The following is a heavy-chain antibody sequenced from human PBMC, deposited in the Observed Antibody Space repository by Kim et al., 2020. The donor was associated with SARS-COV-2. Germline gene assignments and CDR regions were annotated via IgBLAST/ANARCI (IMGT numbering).Heavy chain of an antibody. V-gene: IGHV4-59*13. CDR3: ARGYSSSWKSYYFDY. J-gene: IGHJ4*02. CDR2: IYYSGST. D-gene: IGHD6-13*01. Sequence: SETLSLTCTVSGGSISSYYWSWIRQPPGKGLEWIGYIYYSGSTNYNPSLKSRVTISVDTSKNQFSLKLSSVTAADTAVYYCARGYSSSWKSYYFDYWGQGTLVTVSS. CDR1: GGSISSYY.